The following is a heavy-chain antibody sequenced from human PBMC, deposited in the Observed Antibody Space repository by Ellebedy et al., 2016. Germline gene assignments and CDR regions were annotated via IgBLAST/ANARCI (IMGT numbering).Heavy chain of an antibody. V-gene: IGHV4-59*01. CDR2: ISYSGST. D-gene: IGHD3-3*02. CDR1: GGSISSYY. Sequence: SETLSLXXTVSGGSISSYYWNWIRQPPGKELEWIGYISYSGSTNYSPSLKSRLTISMDTSNNQFSLRLSSVTAADTAIYYCARSHYWSGYSPYYLDHWGQGTLVSVSS. CDR3: ARSHYWSGYSPYYLDH. J-gene: IGHJ4*02.